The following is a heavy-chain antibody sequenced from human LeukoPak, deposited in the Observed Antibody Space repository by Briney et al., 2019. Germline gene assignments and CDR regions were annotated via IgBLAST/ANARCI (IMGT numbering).Heavy chain of an antibody. D-gene: IGHD5-18*01. CDR2: MNPNSGNT. J-gene: IGHJ6*03. Sequence: ASVKVSCKASGYTFTSYDINWVRQATGQGLEWMGWMNPNSGNTGYAQKFQGRVTMTRNTSKSTAYMELSSLRSEDTAVYYCARAAKRRIQLWLHHYCMDVWGKGTTVTVSS. CDR3: ARAAKRRIQLWLHHYCMDV. CDR1: GYTFTSYD. V-gene: IGHV1-8*01.